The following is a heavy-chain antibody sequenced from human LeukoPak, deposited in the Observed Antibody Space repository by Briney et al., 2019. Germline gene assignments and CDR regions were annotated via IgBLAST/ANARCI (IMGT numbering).Heavy chain of an antibody. V-gene: IGHV3-21*01. J-gene: IGHJ2*01. D-gene: IGHD1-14*01. CDR3: ARDSRTRFDWYFDL. Sequence: PGGSLRLSCAASGFTFSSYSMNWVRQAPGKGLEWVSSISSSSSYIYYADSVKGRFTISRDNAKNSLYLQMNSLRAEDTAVYYCARDSRTRFDWYFDLWGRGTLVTVSS. CDR2: ISSSSSYI. CDR1: GFTFSSYS.